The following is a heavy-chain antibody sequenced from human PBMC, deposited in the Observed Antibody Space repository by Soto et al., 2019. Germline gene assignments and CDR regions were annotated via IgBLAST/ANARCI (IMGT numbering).Heavy chain of an antibody. Sequence: EVQLLESGGGLVQPGGSLRLSCAASGFTFSSYAMSWVRQAPGKGLEWVSAISGSGGSTYYAGSVKGRFTISRDNSKNTLYLQMNSLRAEDTAVYYCAKDVEYSSGWPYFDYWGQGTLVSVSS. J-gene: IGHJ4*02. CDR2: ISGSGGST. V-gene: IGHV3-23*01. CDR1: GFTFSSYA. CDR3: AKDVEYSSGWPYFDY. D-gene: IGHD6-19*01.